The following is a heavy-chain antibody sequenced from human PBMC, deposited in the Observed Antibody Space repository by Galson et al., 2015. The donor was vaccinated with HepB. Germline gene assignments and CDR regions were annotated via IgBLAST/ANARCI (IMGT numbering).Heavy chain of an antibody. CDR1: GFTFNSYA. CDR2: ISYDGSNK. J-gene: IGHJ4*02. D-gene: IGHD6-19*01. CDR3: ASEFDSSGWYDFDY. V-gene: IGHV3-30-3*01. Sequence: SLRLSCAASGFTFNSYAMHWVRQAPGKGLEWVAVISYDGSNKYYADSVKGRFTISRDNSKNTLYLQMNSLRAEDTAVYYCASEFDSSGWYDFDYWGQGTLVTVSS.